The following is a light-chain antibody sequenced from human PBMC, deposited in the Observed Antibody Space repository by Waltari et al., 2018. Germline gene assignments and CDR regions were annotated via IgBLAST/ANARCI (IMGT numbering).Light chain of an antibody. CDR2: KDN. CDR1: VFPRKY. J-gene: IGLJ2*01. CDR3: QSADSSLVV. V-gene: IGLV3-25*03. Sequence: SYELTQPPSVSVSPGQTARITCSGDVFPRKYAYWYQQKPGQAQVMGIYKDNERPAGIPERFSGSSSGRSATLTISGSQAEDEADDYCQSADSSLVVFGGGTKLTVL.